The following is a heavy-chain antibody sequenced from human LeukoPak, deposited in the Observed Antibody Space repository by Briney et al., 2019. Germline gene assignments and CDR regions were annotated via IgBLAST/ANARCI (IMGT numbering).Heavy chain of an antibody. V-gene: IGHV3-48*04. CDR1: GFTFSSYS. CDR3: ARVPTATTVVIPV. CDR2: ISSSSSTI. Sequence: GGSLRLSCAASGFTFSSYSMNWVRQAPGKGLEWVSYISSSSSTIYYADSVKGRFTISRDNAKNSLYLQMNSLRAEDTAVYYCARVPTATTVVIPVWGQGTTVTVSS. J-gene: IGHJ6*02. D-gene: IGHD4-23*01.